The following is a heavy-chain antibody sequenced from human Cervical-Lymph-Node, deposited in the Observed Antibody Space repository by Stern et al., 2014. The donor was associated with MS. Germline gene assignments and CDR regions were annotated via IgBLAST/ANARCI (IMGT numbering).Heavy chain of an antibody. J-gene: IGHJ4*02. CDR1: GFTFNIYG. V-gene: IGHV3-30*03. D-gene: IGHD1-26*01. CDR3: ASGTQEFDF. CDR2: ISYDGSNK. Sequence: VQLVESGGGVVQPGRSLRLSCEASGFTFNIYGMHWVRQTPGKGLEWVAVISYDGSNKDYTDSVKGRFTISRDNSKNTLYLQMNSLTYEDTAVYYCASGTQEFDFWGQGTLVTVSS.